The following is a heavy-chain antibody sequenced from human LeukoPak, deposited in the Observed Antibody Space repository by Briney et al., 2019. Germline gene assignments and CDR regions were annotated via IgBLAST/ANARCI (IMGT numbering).Heavy chain of an antibody. D-gene: IGHD3-10*01. Sequence: SETLSLTCAVYGGSFSGYYWSWIRQPPGKGLEWIGEINHSGSTNYNPSLISRVTVSLDTSKNQFSLKLTSVTAADTAVYYCARGRVYYAPIDYWGQGTLVTVSS. CDR2: INHSGST. CDR1: GGSFSGYY. V-gene: IGHV4-34*01. J-gene: IGHJ4*02. CDR3: ARGRVYYAPIDY.